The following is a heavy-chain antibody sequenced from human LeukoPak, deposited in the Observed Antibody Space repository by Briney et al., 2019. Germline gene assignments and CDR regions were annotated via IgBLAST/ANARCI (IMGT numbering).Heavy chain of an antibody. CDR2: IIPILGIA. CDR1: GGTFCSYT. V-gene: IGHV1-69*02. Sequence: ASVKVSCKASGGTFCSYTISWVRQAPGQGLEWMGRIIPILGIANYAQKFQGRVTITADKSTSTAYMELSSLRSEDTAVYYCARTEWELRDAFDIWGQGTMVTVSS. D-gene: IGHD1-26*01. J-gene: IGHJ3*02. CDR3: ARTEWELRDAFDI.